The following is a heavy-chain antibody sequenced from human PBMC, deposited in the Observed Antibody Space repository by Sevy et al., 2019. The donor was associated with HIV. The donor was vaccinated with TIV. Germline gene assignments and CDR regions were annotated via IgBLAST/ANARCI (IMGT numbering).Heavy chain of an antibody. Sequence: GGSLRLSCAASGFTFGSYTLHWVRQAPGKGLEWVALISQTYDGSKKYYIDSVQGRFTNFRDNSKNTLYLQMDSLRPEDTAVYYCARDNSGYFFFDYWGQGTLVTVSS. CDR3: ARDNSGYFFFDY. CDR2: ISQTYDGSKK. D-gene: IGHD3-22*01. J-gene: IGHJ4*02. CDR1: GFTFGSYT. V-gene: IGHV3-30-3*01.